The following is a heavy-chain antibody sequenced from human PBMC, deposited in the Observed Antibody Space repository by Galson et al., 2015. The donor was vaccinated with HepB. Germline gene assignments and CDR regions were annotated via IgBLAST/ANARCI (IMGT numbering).Heavy chain of an antibody. CDR3: ARENDWSYDY. CDR1: GFTVSKNY. Sequence: RLSCAASGFTVSKNYMSWLRQAQGKGLEWVSDIYSGGYTYYADSVKGRFTISRDNSENTLYLQMNSLRVEDTAVYYCARENDWSYDYWGQGTLVTVSS. J-gene: IGHJ4*02. V-gene: IGHV3-66*01. CDR2: IYSGGYT. D-gene: IGHD2-21*01.